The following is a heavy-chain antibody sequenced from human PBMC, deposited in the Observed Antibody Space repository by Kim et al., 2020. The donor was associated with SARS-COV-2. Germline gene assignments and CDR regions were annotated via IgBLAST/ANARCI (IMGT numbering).Heavy chain of an antibody. Sequence: GGSLRLSCAASGFTFSSYEMDWVRQAPGKGLEWISYIHPRGTTYYSGSVKGRFTISRDNAKNSLYLQMDNLRADDTAVYYCTREFEEEVLHTCGYDAFNIWGHGTMVTVSP. V-gene: IGHV3-48*03. D-gene: IGHD5-18*01. CDR1: GFTFSSYE. CDR3: TREFEEEVLHTCGYDAFNI. J-gene: IGHJ3*02. CDR2: IHPRGTT.